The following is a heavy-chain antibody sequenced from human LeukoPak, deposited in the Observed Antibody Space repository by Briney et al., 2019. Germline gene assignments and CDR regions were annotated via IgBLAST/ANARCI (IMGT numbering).Heavy chain of an antibody. CDR3: AKDEGYSSGWPAYYFDY. V-gene: IGHV3-13*01. Sequence: GGSLRLSCAASGFTFSSYDMHWVRQATGKGLEWVSAIGTAGDTYYPGSVKGRFTISRDNSKNTLYLQMNSLRAEDTAVYYCAKDEGYSSGWPAYYFDYWGQGTLVTVSS. J-gene: IGHJ4*02. CDR2: IGTAGDT. CDR1: GFTFSSYD. D-gene: IGHD6-19*01.